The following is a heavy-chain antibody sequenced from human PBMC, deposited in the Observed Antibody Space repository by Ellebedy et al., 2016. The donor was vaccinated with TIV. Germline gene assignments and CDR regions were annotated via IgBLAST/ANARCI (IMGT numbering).Heavy chain of an antibody. CDR3: TRPAATYSSSWYDFDC. J-gene: IGHJ4*02. V-gene: IGHV3-7*01. D-gene: IGHD6-13*01. CDR2: IYQDGSEK. Sequence: GESLKISCAASGFNFNSYWMGWVRQAPGKGLEWVANIYQDGSEKLYLDSVKGRFTISRDNAKDSLYLQMSSLRVEDTDIYYCTRPAATYSSSWYDFDCWGQGALVTVSS. CDR1: GFNFNSYW.